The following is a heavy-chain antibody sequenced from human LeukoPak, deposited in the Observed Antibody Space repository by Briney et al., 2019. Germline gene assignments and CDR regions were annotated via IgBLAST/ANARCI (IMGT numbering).Heavy chain of an antibody. D-gene: IGHD3-22*01. J-gene: IGHJ4*02. Sequence: ASVKVSCKASGYTFTSYYMHWVRQAPGQGLEWMGRINPNSGGTNYAQKFQGRVTMTRDTSISTAYMELSRLRSDDTAVYYCATAYYYDSSGYKYCFGYWGQGTLVTVSS. CDR3: ATAYYYDSSGYKYCFGY. V-gene: IGHV1-2*06. CDR2: INPNSGGT. CDR1: GYTFTSYY.